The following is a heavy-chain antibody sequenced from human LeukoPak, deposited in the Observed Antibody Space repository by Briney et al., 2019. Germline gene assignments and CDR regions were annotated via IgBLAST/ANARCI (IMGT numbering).Heavy chain of an antibody. V-gene: IGHV4-4*07. J-gene: IGHJ4*02. CDR3: ARDGGELWSSSFFDY. CDR1: GGSINNYY. CDR2: IYTRGST. Sequence: SETLSLTCTVSGGSINNYYWSWIRQPAGKGLEWIGRIYTRGSTNYNPSLKSRVTMSVDTSKNQFSLKLSSVTAADTAVYYCARDGGELWSSSFFDYWGQGTLVTVSS. D-gene: IGHD5-18*01.